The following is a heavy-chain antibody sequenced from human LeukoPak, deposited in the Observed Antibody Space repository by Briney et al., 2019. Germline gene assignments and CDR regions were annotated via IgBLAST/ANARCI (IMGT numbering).Heavy chain of an antibody. V-gene: IGHV1-24*01. Sequence: ASVKVSCKVSGYTLTELPMHWVRQAPGKGLEWMGGFDPEDGETIYAQKFQGRVTMTEDTSTDTAYMELSSLRSEDTAVYYCATTPIYYDSSGYYYVYWGQGTLVTVSS. CDR1: GYTLTELP. CDR3: ATTPIYYDSSGYYYVY. J-gene: IGHJ4*02. D-gene: IGHD3-22*01. CDR2: FDPEDGET.